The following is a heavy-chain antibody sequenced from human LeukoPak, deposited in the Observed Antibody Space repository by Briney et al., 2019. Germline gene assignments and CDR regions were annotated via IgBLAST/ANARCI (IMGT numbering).Heavy chain of an antibody. J-gene: IGHJ4*02. CDR2: IYSGGST. CDR3: ARSTLWFGADY. CDR1: GFTVSSNY. V-gene: IGHV3-53*01. Sequence: GGSLRLSCVASGFTVSSNYMSWVRQAPGKGLEWVSVIYSGGSTYYADSVKGRFTISRDNSKNTLYLQMNSLRAEDTAVYYCARSTLWFGADYWGQGTLVTVSS. D-gene: IGHD3-10*01.